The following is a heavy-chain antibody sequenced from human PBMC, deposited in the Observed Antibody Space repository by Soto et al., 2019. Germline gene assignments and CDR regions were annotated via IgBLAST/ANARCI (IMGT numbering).Heavy chain of an antibody. CDR2: INLRGGTT. CDR1: GYNFNQYY. V-gene: IGHV1-46*02. D-gene: IGHD4-17*01. CDR3: ARGPDDSDVPRWDH. Sequence: QVQLVQSGPEVRKPGASVRLSCATSGYNFNQYYIHWVRQAPGQGLEWMGIINLRGGTTEYAHKFRRSVTVTGDTSTRTADMELSSLRAEDTAVYFCARGPDDSDVPRWDHWGQGTLITVSS. J-gene: IGHJ4*02.